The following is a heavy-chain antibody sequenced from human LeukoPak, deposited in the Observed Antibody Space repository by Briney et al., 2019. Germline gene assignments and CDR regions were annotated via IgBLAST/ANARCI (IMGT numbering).Heavy chain of an antibody. CDR2: ISYDGSNK. Sequence: PGGSLRLSCAASGFTFSSYAMHWVRQAPGKGLEWVAVISYDGSNKYYADSVKGRFTISRDNSRKTLFLQMNSLRAGDTALYYCSRDGTYYGSGPIPFDLWGRGSLVTVSS. V-gene: IGHV3-30-3*01. J-gene: IGHJ2*01. D-gene: IGHD3-10*01. CDR3: SRDGTYYGSGPIPFDL. CDR1: GFTFSSYA.